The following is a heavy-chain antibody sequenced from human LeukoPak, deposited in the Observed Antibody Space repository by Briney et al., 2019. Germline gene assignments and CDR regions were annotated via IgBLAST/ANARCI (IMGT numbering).Heavy chain of an antibody. CDR3: ARGYGYGFDY. CDR2: AYYRSTWYL. J-gene: IGHJ4*02. CDR1: GDSVSSNSAA. V-gene: IGHV6-1*01. D-gene: IGHD5-18*01. Sequence: SQTLSLTCAISGDSVSSNSAAWNWIRQSPSRGLEWLGRAYYRSTWYLHYAESVRSRIIINPDTPKNQFSLQLNSVTPEDTAVYYCARGYGYGFDYWGQGTQVTVSS.